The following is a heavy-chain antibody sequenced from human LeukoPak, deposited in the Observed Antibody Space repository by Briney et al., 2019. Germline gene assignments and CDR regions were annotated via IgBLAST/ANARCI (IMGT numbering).Heavy chain of an antibody. J-gene: IGHJ4*02. Sequence: GGSLRLSCAASGFTVSSNYMSWVRQAPGKGLEWVSVIYSGGSTYYADSVKGRFTISRDNSKNTLYLQMNSLRAEDTAVYYCARVSNAIWSLFDYWGQGTLVTVSS. CDR3: ARVSNAIWSLFDY. V-gene: IGHV3-66*01. CDR1: GFTVSSNY. CDR2: IYSGGST. D-gene: IGHD3-9*01.